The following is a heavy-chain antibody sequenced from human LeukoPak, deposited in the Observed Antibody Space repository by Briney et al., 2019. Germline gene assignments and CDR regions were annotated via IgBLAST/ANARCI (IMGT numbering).Heavy chain of an antibody. CDR3: ARDLIKTPWYGDY. CDR2: ISAYNGNT. D-gene: IGHD3-16*01. J-gene: IGHJ4*02. CDR1: GYTFTIYG. Sequence: ASVTVSFTASGYTFTIYGISWVRQAPGQGQEWMGWISAYNGNTNYAQKLQGRVTMTTDTSTSTAYMQLRSLRSDDTAVYYCARDLIKTPWYGDYWGQGTLVTVSS. V-gene: IGHV1-18*01.